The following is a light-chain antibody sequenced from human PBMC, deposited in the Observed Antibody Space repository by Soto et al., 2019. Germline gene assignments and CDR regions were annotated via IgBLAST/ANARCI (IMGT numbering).Light chain of an antibody. CDR2: GAS. CDR1: QSVSSSY. Sequence: EIVLTQSPGTLSLSPGERATLSCRASQSVSSSYFAWYQQKPGQAPTLLLYGASTSATGIPARISGSGSGTDFTLTITSVEPEDFAVYYCQQYVNTPITFGQGTRLEIK. V-gene: IGKV3-20*01. J-gene: IGKJ5*01. CDR3: QQYVNTPIT.